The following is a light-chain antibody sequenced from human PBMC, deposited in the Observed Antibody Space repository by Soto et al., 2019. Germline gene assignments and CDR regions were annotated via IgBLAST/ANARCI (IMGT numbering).Light chain of an antibody. CDR2: GAS. CDR3: QQYGSPLVP. J-gene: IGKJ5*01. CDR1: QSVSSSY. Sequence: EIVLTQSPGTLSLSPGERATLSCRASQSVSSSYLAWYQQKPGQAPRLLIYGASSRATGIPDRFSGSGSGTDFTLTLSRLEPEDFAVYYGQQYGSPLVPFGQGTRLEIK. V-gene: IGKV3-20*01.